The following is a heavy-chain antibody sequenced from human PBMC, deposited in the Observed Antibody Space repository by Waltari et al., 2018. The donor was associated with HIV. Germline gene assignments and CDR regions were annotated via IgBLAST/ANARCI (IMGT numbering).Heavy chain of an antibody. CDR2: IRWNGVGI. Sequence: EVQLVESGGGLVQPGRSLRLSCAASGFTFDDFAMIWLRQVPGKGVEWVPGIRWNGVGIGYADSVKGLFTISRDNAKNALYLQMNRRSAEDTAMYYCAKDRSGNYYNPWFDPWGQGTLVTVSS. D-gene: IGHD3-10*01. CDR1: GFTFDDFA. J-gene: IGHJ5*02. CDR3: AKDRSGNYYNPWFDP. V-gene: IGHV3-9*01.